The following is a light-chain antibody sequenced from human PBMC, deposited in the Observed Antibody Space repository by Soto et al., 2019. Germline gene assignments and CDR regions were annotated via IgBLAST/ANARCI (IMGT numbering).Light chain of an antibody. CDR1: QSVSSY. Sequence: EILLTQSPATLSLSPGERATLSCRASQSVSSYLAWYQQKPGQAPRLLIYDASNRATGIPARSSGSGSGTDFTLTISSLEPEDFAVYYCQQRSNFWTFGQGTKVDIK. J-gene: IGKJ1*01. V-gene: IGKV3-11*01. CDR2: DAS. CDR3: QQRSNFWT.